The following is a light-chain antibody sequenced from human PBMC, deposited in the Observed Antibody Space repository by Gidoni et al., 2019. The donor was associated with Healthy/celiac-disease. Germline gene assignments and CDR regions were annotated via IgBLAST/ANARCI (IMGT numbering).Light chain of an antibody. CDR2: AAS. CDR1: QSISSY. J-gene: IGKJ4*01. V-gene: IGKV1-39*01. Sequence: IQMIQSPSSLSASVGDRVTITCRASQSISSYLNWYQQKPGKAPKLLIYAASSLQSGVPSRFSGSGSGTDFTLTISSLQPEDFATYYCQQSYSTPPLTFGGGTKVEIK. CDR3: QQSYSTPPLT.